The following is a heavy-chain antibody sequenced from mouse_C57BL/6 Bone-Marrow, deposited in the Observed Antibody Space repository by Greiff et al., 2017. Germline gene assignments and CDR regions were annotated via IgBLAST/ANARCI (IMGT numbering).Heavy chain of an antibody. V-gene: IGHV14-4*01. CDR1: GFNIKDDY. Sequence: EVQLQQSGAELVRPGASVKLSCTASGFNIKDDYIHWVKQRPEQGLEWIGWIDPEIGDTEYASKFQGKATITSDTSSNTAYLQLSSLTSEDTAVYYCSSVDGNSFDFWGQGTPLTVAS. CDR3: SSVDGNSFDF. CDR2: IDPEIGDT. J-gene: IGHJ2*01. D-gene: IGHD2-3*01.